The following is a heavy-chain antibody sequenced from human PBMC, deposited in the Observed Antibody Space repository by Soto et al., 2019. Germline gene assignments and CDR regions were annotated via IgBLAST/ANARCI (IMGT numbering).Heavy chain of an antibody. V-gene: IGHV1-8*01. CDR1: GYTFTSWD. D-gene: IGHD6-13*01. J-gene: IGHJ4*01. CDR2: MNPRSGNT. CDR3: TASSWTGAGRAF. Sequence: QVQLVQSGAEVKKPGASVKVSCKASGYTFTSWDVYWVRQAAGQGLEWMGYMNPRSGNTGYEQKFQGRVTMTRATSISTAYMELSSLTSDDTAVYYCTASSWTGAGRAFWGQGTPVTVSS.